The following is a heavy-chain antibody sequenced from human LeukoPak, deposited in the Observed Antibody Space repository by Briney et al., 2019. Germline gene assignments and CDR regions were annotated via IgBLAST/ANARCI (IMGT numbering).Heavy chain of an antibody. CDR3: TTDLRYYYGSGSYLLEY. J-gene: IGHJ4*02. CDR2: IKSTTVGGTT. CDR1: GLTFSNAW. D-gene: IGHD3-10*01. Sequence: PGGSLRLSCAVSGLTFSNAWMSWVRQAPGKGLEWVGRIKSTTVGGTTEYAAPVKGRFTISRDDSKSTVYLQMNSLKTEDTAVYYCTTDLRYYYGSGSYLLEYWGQGTLVTVSS. V-gene: IGHV3-15*01.